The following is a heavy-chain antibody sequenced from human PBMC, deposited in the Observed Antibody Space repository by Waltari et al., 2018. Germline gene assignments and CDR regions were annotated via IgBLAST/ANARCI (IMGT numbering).Heavy chain of an antibody. CDR3: AKGGTILNWFDP. V-gene: IGHV3-23*04. CDR2: IRGSGGNT. Sequence: EVQLVESGGGLVQPGGSLRLSCAASGFTLSSSDMTWVRQPPGKGLEWVSAIRGSGGNTYYADSVRGRFTISRDNPKNTLYLQMNSLRVEDTALYYCAKGGTILNWFDPWGQGTLVTVSS. J-gene: IGHJ5*02. CDR1: GFTLSSSD. D-gene: IGHD3-3*01.